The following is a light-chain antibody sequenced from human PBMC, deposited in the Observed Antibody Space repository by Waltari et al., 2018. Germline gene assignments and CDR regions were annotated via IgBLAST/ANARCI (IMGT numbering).Light chain of an antibody. V-gene: IGKV3-15*01. Sequence: EIVMTQSPGTLSAPPGERVTLQCRASQSVKDELAWYQQKPGQAPRLLIYAASTRAADIPARFSGSGSGTDFTLTISSLKPEDFATYYCQQSYGTPWTFGQGTKVEVK. CDR2: AAS. CDR1: QSVKDE. CDR3: QQSYGTPWT. J-gene: IGKJ1*01.